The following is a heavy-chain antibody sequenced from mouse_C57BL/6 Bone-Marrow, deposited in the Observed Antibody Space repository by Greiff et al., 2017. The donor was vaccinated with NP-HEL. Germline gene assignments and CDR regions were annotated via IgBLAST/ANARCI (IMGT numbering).Heavy chain of an antibody. J-gene: IGHJ4*01. CDR2: IYPRSGNT. CDR3: ARTGNYSNSGDYAMDY. CDR1: GYTFTSYG. D-gene: IGHD2-5*01. V-gene: IGHV1-81*01. Sequence: QVQLKQSGAELARPGASVKLSCKASGYTFTSYGISWVKQRTGQGLEWIGEIYPRSGNTYYNEKFKGKATLTADKSSSTAYMELRSLTSEDSAVYFCARTGNYSNSGDYAMDYWGQGTSVTVSS.